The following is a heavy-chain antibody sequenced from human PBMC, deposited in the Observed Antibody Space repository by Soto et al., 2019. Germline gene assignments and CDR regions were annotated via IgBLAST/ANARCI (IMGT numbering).Heavy chain of an antibody. CDR3: AREGYCSGGSCYSGDYYYYGLDV. Sequence: GGSLRLSCAASGFTFSSYWMHWVRQAPGKGLVWVSRINSDGSSTSYADSVKGRFTISRDNAKNTLYLQMNSLRAEDTAVYYCAREGYCSGGSCYSGDYYYYGLDVWGQGTTVTVSS. CDR1: GFTFSSYW. V-gene: IGHV3-74*01. CDR2: INSDGSST. J-gene: IGHJ6*02. D-gene: IGHD2-15*01.